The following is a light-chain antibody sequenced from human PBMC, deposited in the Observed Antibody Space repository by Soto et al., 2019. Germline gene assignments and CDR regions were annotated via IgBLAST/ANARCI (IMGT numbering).Light chain of an antibody. J-gene: IGKJ2*01. V-gene: IGKV3-15*01. Sequence: EIVMTQSPATLSVSPGERATLSCRASQSVSSNLAWYQQKPGQAPRLLIYGASTRATGIPARFSGSGSGTEFTLTIRSLQSEDFAVYYCQQYNNWPYTFGQVTKLQIK. CDR3: QQYNNWPYT. CDR1: QSVSSN. CDR2: GAS.